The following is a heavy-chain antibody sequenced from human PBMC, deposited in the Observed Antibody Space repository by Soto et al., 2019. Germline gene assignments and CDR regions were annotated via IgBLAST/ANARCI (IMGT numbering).Heavy chain of an antibody. J-gene: IGHJ6*02. V-gene: IGHV1-2*04. CDR2: INPNSGGT. CDR1: GYTFTSYG. CDR3: AREGPPYYYYGIDV. Sequence: ASVKVSCKASGYTFTSYGISWVRQAPGQGLEWMGWINPNSGGTNYAQKFQGWVTMTRDTSISTAYMELSRLRSDDTAVYYCAREGPPYYYYGIDVWGQGTTVTVSS.